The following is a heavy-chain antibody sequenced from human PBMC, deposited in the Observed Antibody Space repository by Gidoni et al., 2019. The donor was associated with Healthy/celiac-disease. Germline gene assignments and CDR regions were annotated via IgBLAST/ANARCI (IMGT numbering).Heavy chain of an antibody. Sequence: QVQLVQAGAEVKKPGSPVKVSCKASGDNFSSYAVSWVRQAPGQGLEWVGGIIPICGTANYAQKFQDIVTITADESTSTAYMELSSLRSEDTAVYYCARGLYYDFWILMYWGQGTLVTVSS. CDR1: GDNFSSYA. CDR3: ARGLYYDFWILMY. V-gene: IGHV1-69*01. J-gene: IGHJ4*02. D-gene: IGHD3-3*01. CDR2: IIPICGTA.